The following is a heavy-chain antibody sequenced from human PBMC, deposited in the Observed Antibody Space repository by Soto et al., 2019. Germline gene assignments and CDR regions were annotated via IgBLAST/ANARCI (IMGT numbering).Heavy chain of an antibody. J-gene: IGHJ6*03. D-gene: IGHD3-10*01. V-gene: IGHV3-43*01. Sequence: GGSLRLSCAASGFTFDDYTMHWVRQAPGKGLEWVSLISWDGGSTYYADSVKGRFTISRDNTKNTLYLQMNSLRTEDTALYYCARVTYGSGSYKNYYYYMDVWGKGTTVTVSS. CDR2: ISWDGGST. CDR1: GFTFDDYT. CDR3: ARVTYGSGSYKNYYYYMDV.